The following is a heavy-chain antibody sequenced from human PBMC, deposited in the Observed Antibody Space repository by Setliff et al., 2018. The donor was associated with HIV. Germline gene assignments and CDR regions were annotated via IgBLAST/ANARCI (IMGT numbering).Heavy chain of an antibody. CDR3: ARGVKWLDP. J-gene: IGHJ5*02. Sequence: TGGSLRLSCAASGFAVSHHYMSWVRQAPGKGLEWVSVIYSGGNTYYADSAKGRFTISRDNSENKLYLQMNSLRAEDTAVYYCARGVKWLDPWGQGALVTVSS. CDR2: IYSGGNT. V-gene: IGHV3-53*01. CDR1: GFAVSHHY. D-gene: IGHD3-10*01.